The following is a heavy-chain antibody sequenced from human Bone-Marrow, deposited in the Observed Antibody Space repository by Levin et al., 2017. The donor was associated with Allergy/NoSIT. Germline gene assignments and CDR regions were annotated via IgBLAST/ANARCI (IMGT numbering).Heavy chain of an antibody. V-gene: IGHV3-30-3*01. CDR3: ARGRKRHCISTTCYFAFDI. CDR1: GFTFTTYT. J-gene: IGHJ3*02. D-gene: IGHD2-2*01. CDR2: ISYDGGNT. Sequence: SCAASGFTFTTYTMHWVRQAPGKGLEWVAVISYDGGNTYYADSVKGRFTISRDNSKNTLYMQMNSLRVEDTAVYFCARGRKRHCISTTCYFAFDIWGQGTMVTVSS.